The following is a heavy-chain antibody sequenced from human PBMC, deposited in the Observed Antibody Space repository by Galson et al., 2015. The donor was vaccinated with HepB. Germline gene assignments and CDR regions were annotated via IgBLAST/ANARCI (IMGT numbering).Heavy chain of an antibody. CDR2: ISSSSTTI. V-gene: IGHV3-48*01. J-gene: IGHJ4*02. CDR3: ARDWGSGSYFHY. D-gene: IGHD3-16*01. CDR1: GFTFSSYS. Sequence: SLRLSCAASGFTFSSYSMNWVRRAPGKGLEWVSYISSSSTTIYYADSVKGRFTISRDSAKNSLYLQMNSLRAEDTAVYYCARDWGSGSYFHYWGQGTLVTVSS.